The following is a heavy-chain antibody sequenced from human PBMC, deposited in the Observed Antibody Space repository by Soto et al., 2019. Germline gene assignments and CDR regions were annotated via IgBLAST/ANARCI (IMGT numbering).Heavy chain of an antibody. CDR2: ISGSGGST. J-gene: IGHJ5*02. CDR1: GFTFSSYA. CDR3: AKAPGEWLVQWFDP. Sequence: PGGSLRLSCAASGFTFSSYAMSWVRQAPGKGLEWVSAISGSGGSTYYADSVKGRFTISRDNSKNTLYLQMNSLRAEDTAAYYCAKAPGEWLVQWFDPWGQGTLVTVSS. V-gene: IGHV3-23*01. D-gene: IGHD6-19*01.